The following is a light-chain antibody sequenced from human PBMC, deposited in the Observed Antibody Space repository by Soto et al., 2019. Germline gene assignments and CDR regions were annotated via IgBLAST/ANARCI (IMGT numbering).Light chain of an antibody. CDR1: QSLVHSDGTTY. CDR3: MQGTHWPWT. CDR2: KVS. Sequence: DVVMTQSPLSLPVTLGQPASISCRSSQSLVHSDGTTYLNWFQQRPGQSPRRLIYKVSNRDSGVPDRFIGSGSGTDFTLKISRVEAEDVGVYYCMQGTHWPWTFGQGTRVEIK. J-gene: IGKJ1*01. V-gene: IGKV2-30*02.